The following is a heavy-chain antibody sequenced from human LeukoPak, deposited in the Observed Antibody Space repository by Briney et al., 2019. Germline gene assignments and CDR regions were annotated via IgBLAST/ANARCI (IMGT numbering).Heavy chain of an antibody. CDR1: GGSVSSGSYY. D-gene: IGHD2-15*01. CDR2: IYSSGST. Sequence: PSETLSLTCTVSGGSVSSGSYYWSWIRQPAGKGLEWIGRIYSSGSTNYNPSLKSRVTISVDTSKNQFSLKLNSVTAADTAVYYCARGPLGYCSGGSCYGFDYWGQGTLVTVSS. V-gene: IGHV4-61*02. J-gene: IGHJ4*02. CDR3: ARGPLGYCSGGSCYGFDY.